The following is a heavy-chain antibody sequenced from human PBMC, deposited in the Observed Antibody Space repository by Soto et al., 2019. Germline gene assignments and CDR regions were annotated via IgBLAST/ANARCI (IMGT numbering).Heavy chain of an antibody. V-gene: IGHV3-74*01. J-gene: IGHJ4*02. CDR3: ARATGSNHPFDY. CDR2: INSDGSDS. D-gene: IGHD2-2*01. CDR1: GFTFSSFW. Sequence: GSLRLSCAASGFTFSSFWMHWVRQAPGKGLVWVSHINSDGSDSTHADSVKGRFTISRDNAKNTLYLQMNSLRAEDTAVYYCARATGSNHPFDYWGQGSLVTVSS.